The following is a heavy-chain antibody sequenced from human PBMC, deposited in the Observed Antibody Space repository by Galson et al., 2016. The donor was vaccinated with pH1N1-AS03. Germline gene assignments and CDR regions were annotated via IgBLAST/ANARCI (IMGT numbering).Heavy chain of an antibody. CDR3: AKVGIEISSGWYGRFDF. V-gene: IGHV1-3*04. CDR2: IDTGNGDT. D-gene: IGHD6-19*01. J-gene: IGHJ4*02. Sequence: SVKVSCKASGYTFSAYAMHCVRQAPGQGLEWMGWIDTGNGDTKYSQKFQDRITISSDAGATTAYMELSSLRSEDTAVYYCAKVGIEISSGWYGRFDFWGQGTLVTVSS. CDR1: GYTFSAYA.